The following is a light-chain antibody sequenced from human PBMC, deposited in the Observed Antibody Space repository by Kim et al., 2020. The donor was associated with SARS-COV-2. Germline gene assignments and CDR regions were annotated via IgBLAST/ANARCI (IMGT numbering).Light chain of an antibody. CDR1: ESVGSF. J-gene: IGKJ4*01. V-gene: IGKV3-11*01. CDR2: DAS. CDR3: QQRSKWPPLT. Sequence: LSPGERATLSCRASESVGSFLAWYQQKPGQAPRLLIYDASNRATGIPARFSGSGSGTDFTLTISSLEPEDFAVYYCQQRSKWPPLTFGGGTKVEI.